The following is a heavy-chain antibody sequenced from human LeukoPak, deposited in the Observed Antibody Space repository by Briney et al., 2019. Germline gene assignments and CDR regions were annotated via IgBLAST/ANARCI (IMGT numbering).Heavy chain of an antibody. CDR1: GFTFNRHG. CDR2: ISSSTTYI. CDR3: AREGVMLTMDFDY. Sequence: SGGSLRLSCAASGFTFNRHGMNWVRQAPGKGLEWVSSISSSTTYIYYADSVKGRFTISRDNARSSLYLQMNSLRAEDTGIYYCAREGVMLTMDFDYWGQGTLVTVSS. V-gene: IGHV3-21*01. J-gene: IGHJ4*02. D-gene: IGHD4/OR15-4a*01.